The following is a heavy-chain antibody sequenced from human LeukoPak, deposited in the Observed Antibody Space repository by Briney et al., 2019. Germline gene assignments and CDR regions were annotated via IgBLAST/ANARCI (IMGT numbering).Heavy chain of an antibody. CDR3: ARDFLHLGG. V-gene: IGHV3-23*01. CDR1: GFTFGTYG. J-gene: IGHJ3*01. CDR2: ISGSGDST. Sequence: GGSLRLSCAASGFTFGTYGMSWVRQAPGKGLEWVSTISGSGDSTYYADSVKGRFTISRDNAKNTLYLQMSSLRAEDTAVYYCARDFLHLGGWGQGTMVTVSS. D-gene: IGHD3-16*01.